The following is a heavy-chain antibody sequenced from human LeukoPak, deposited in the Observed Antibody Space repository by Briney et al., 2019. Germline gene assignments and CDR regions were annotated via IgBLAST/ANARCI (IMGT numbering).Heavy chain of an antibody. Sequence: GASVKVSCKASGGTFSSYAISWVRQAPGQGLEWMGGIIPIFGTANYAQKFQGRVTITADESTSTAYMELSSLRSEDTAVYYCARIAVVTFRGDYYGMGVWGKGTTVTVSS. V-gene: IGHV1-69*13. CDR3: ARIAVVTFRGDYYGMGV. D-gene: IGHD6-19*01. J-gene: IGHJ6*04. CDR2: IIPIFGTA. CDR1: GGTFSSYA.